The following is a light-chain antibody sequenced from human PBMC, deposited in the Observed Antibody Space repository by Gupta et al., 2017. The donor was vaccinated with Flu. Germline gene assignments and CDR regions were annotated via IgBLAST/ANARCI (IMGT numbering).Light chain of an antibody. CDR2: GAS. Sequence: DIQLTQSPSVVSASVGDTVTITCRASQDISTWLAWYQQTPGKAPNVLIYGASALQTGVPSRFSGSGSGTIFSLTISNLQPEDFAVYYCQQANSFPITFGQGTRLEIK. CDR1: QDISTW. CDR3: QQANSFPIT. J-gene: IGKJ5*01. V-gene: IGKV1-12*01.